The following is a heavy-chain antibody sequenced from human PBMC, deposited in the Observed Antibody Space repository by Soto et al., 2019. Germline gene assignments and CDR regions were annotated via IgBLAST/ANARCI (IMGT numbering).Heavy chain of an antibody. CDR1: GYTFTSYG. V-gene: IGHV1-18*01. J-gene: IGHJ5*02. Sequence: GASVKVSCKASGYTFTSYGISWVRQAPGQGLEWMGWISAYNGNTNYAQKLQGRVTMTTDTSTSTAYMELRSLRSDDTAVYYCARDRWGGYSSSWTNWFDPWGQGTLVTVSS. CDR3: ARDRWGGYSSSWTNWFDP. CDR2: ISAYNGNT. D-gene: IGHD6-13*01.